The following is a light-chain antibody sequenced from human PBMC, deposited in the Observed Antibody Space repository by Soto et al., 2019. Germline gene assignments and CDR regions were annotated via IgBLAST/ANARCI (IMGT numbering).Light chain of an antibody. CDR2: DAS. CDR3: QQRSNSIT. J-gene: IGKJ5*01. CDR1: QSVSSY. Sequence: EIVLTQSPATLSLSPGERATLSCRASQSVSSYLAWYQQKPGQAPRLLIYDASNRATGIPARFSGSGSGTDFTLTISSLEPEAFAFYYCQQRSNSITFGQGTRLEIK. V-gene: IGKV3-11*01.